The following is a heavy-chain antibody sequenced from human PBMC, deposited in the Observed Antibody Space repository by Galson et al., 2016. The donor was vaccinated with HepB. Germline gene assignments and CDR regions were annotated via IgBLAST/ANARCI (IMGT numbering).Heavy chain of an antibody. Sequence: SLRLSCAASGFTFSSYGMHWVRQAPGKGLEWVAFISYDGSNKKYADSVKGRFTISRDNSKKTLYLQMISLRAEDTAVCYCAKDGRIYCSSASCHDHFHYWGQGTLVTVSS. V-gene: IGHV3-30*18. CDR3: AKDGRIYCSSASCHDHFHY. J-gene: IGHJ4*02. CDR1: GFTFSSYG. CDR2: ISYDGSNK. D-gene: IGHD2-2*01.